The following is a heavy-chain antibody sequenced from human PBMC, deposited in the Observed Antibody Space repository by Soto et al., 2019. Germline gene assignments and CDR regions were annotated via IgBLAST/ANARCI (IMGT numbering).Heavy chain of an antibody. CDR1: GGSISNYY. V-gene: IGHV4-59*08. D-gene: IGHD2-15*01. CDR2: IYYSGST. Sequence: PSETLSLTCIVSGGSISNYYWSWIRQPPGKGLEWIGYIYYSGSTNYNPSLTSRVTISVDTSKNQFSLKLSSVTAADTAVYYCAKAYCGGGSCYTAFDYWGQGTLVTVPQ. CDR3: AKAYCGGGSCYTAFDY. J-gene: IGHJ4*02.